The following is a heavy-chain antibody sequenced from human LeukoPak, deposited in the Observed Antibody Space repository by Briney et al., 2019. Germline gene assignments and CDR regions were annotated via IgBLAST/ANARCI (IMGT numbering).Heavy chain of an antibody. D-gene: IGHD2-21*01. CDR1: GFTFSNAW. Sequence: GGSLRLSCAASGFTFSNAWMSWVRQAPGKGLEWVGRIKSKIDGGTTDFAAPVKGRFNISRDDSKNTLYLQVNSLKTEDTAVYYCTTGGNYYNNWGQGTLVTVSS. CDR3: TTGGNYYNN. CDR2: IKSKIDGGTT. J-gene: IGHJ4*02. V-gene: IGHV3-15*01.